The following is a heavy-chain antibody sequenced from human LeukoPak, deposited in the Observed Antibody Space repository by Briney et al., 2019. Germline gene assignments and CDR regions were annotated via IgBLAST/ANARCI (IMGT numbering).Heavy chain of an antibody. CDR3: ARGRGPWGTTQDYFDY. CDR2: ISYDGSNK. Sequence: GGSLRLSCAASGFTFSSYAMHWVRQAPGKGLEWVAVISYDGSNKYYADSVKGRFTISRDNSKNTLYLQMNSLRAEDTAVYYCARGRGPWGTTQDYFDYWGQGTLVTVSS. CDR1: GFTFSSYA. D-gene: IGHD3-16*01. V-gene: IGHV3-30-3*01. J-gene: IGHJ4*02.